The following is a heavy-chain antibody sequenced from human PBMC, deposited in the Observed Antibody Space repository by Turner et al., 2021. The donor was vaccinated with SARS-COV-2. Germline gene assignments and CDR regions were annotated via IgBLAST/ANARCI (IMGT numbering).Heavy chain of an antibody. J-gene: IGHJ5*02. CDR1: GGTFSSYA. Sequence: QVQLVQSGAEVKKPGSSVKVSCKASGGTFSSYAISWVRQAPGQGLEWMGRCIPSLDIPNYAQNYQDRVTITANKTTDTANMELSSLMSKVTAVDYCAYLYEVIAAAAISWFDPWGQGTLVTVSS. CDR3: AYLYEVIAAAAISWFDP. CDR2: CIPSLDIP. D-gene: IGHD6-13*01. V-gene: IGHV1-69*04.